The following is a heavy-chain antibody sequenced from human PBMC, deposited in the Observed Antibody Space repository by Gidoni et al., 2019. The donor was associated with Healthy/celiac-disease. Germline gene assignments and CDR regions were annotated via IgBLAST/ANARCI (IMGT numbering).Heavy chain of an antibody. CDR1: GGTFSSYA. J-gene: IGHJ6*02. Sequence: QVQLVQSGAEVKKPGSSVKVSCKASGGTFSSYAISWVRQAPGQGLEWMGGIIPIFGTANYAQKFQGRVTITADESTSTAYMELSSLRSEDTAVYYCARRSTIFGVVIIPGDYYYYGMDVWGQGTTVTVSS. D-gene: IGHD3-3*01. CDR3: ARRSTIFGVVIIPGDYYYYGMDV. CDR2: IIPIFGTA. V-gene: IGHV1-69*01.